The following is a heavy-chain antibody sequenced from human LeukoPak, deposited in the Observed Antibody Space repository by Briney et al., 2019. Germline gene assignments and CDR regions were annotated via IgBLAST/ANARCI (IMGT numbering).Heavy chain of an antibody. V-gene: IGHV3-30*18. CDR3: AKDEGHYYDSSGYYPITLRDY. CDR1: GFTFSSYW. D-gene: IGHD3-22*01. J-gene: IGHJ4*02. Sequence: HSGGSLRLSCAASGFTFSSYWMHWVRQAPGKGLEWVAVISYDGSNKYYADSVKGRFTISRDNSKNTLYLQMNSLRAEDTAVYYCAKDEGHYYDSSGYYPITLRDYWGQGTLVTVSS. CDR2: ISYDGSNK.